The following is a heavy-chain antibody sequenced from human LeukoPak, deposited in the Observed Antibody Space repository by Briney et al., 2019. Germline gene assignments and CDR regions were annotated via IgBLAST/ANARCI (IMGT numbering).Heavy chain of an antibody. Sequence: GGSLRLSCAASGFTFHTYAMSWVRQAPGEGLEWVSSISGSGGSTYYADSVKGRFTISRDNSKNTLYLHMNSLRAEDTAVYYCAKPDSVMAATTFDYWGQGTLVTVSS. V-gene: IGHV3-23*01. CDR1: GFTFHTYA. CDR3: AKPDSVMAATTFDY. D-gene: IGHD5-24*01. CDR2: ISGSGGST. J-gene: IGHJ4*02.